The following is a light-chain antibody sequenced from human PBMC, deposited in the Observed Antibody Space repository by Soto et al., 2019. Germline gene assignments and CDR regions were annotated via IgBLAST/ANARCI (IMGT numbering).Light chain of an antibody. CDR2: EVS. J-gene: IGLJ1*01. CDR1: STDVGGYNY. V-gene: IGLV2-8*01. Sequence: QSALTQPPSAAGSPGQSVTISCTGTSTDVGGYNYVSWYQQYPGKAPKLMIYEVSKRPSGVPDRFSGSKSGNTASLTVSGLQAEDEADYYCCSYAGSNNYYLFGPGTKVTVL. CDR3: CSYAGSNNYYL.